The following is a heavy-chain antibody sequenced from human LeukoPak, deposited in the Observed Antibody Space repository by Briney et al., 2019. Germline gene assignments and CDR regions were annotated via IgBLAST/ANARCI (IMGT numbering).Heavy chain of an antibody. CDR1: GGSISSGSYY. CDR3: ARVRGYCSGGSCYSAHYYYYMDV. Sequence: PSETLSLTCTVSGGSISSGSYYWSWIRQPAGKGLEWIGRIYTSGSTNYNPSLKSRVTISVDTSKNQFSLKLSSVTAADTAVYYCARVRGYCSGGSCYSAHYYYYMDVWGKGTTVTVSS. J-gene: IGHJ6*03. D-gene: IGHD2-15*01. CDR2: IYTSGST. V-gene: IGHV4-61*02.